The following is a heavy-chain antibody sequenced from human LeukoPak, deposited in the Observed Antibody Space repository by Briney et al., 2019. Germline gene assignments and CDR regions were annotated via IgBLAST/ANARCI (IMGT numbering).Heavy chain of an antibody. CDR2: IYTSGNT. CDR3: ARGVGIVATGYFDY. J-gene: IGHJ4*02. V-gene: IGHV4-4*07. D-gene: IGHD5-12*01. CDR1: GGSISSYY. Sequence: SEALSLTCTVTGGSISSYYWSWIREPAGKGLEWSGRIYTSGNTNYNPSLKSRVTRAVDTSKNQLSLKLSSMDAADTALYYCARGVGIVATGYFDYWGQGTLVTVSS.